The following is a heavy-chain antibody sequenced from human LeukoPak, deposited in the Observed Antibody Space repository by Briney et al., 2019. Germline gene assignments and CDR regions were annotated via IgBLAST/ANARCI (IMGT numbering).Heavy chain of an antibody. CDR1: GGSFSGYY. Sequence: PSETLSLTCTVYGGSFSGYYWSWIRQPPGKGLEWIGEINHSGSTNYNPSLKSRVTISVDTSKNQFSLKLSSVTAADTAVYYCAAPGDGYWGQGTLVTVSS. D-gene: IGHD3-10*01. CDR3: AAPGDGY. CDR2: INHSGST. V-gene: IGHV4-34*01. J-gene: IGHJ4*02.